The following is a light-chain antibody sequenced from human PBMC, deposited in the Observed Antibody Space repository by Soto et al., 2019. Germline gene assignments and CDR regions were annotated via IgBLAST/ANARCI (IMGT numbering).Light chain of an antibody. V-gene: IGKV3-15*01. CDR2: GAS. Sequence: ETVMTQSPATLSVSPGERATLSCKASENVKKDLAWFQQTPGQAPRLLIYGASTRATGIPDRFSGSGSGTEFTLTISSLQSEDFAVYYCQQYHNWPPWTFGQGTKVDIK. J-gene: IGKJ1*01. CDR1: ENVKKD. CDR3: QQYHNWPPWT.